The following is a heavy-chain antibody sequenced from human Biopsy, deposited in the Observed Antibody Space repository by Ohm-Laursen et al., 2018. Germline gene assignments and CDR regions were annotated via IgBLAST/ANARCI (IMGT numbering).Heavy chain of an antibody. D-gene: IGHD3-22*01. Sequence: ASVKVSCKVSGFIFTSYGLSWVRQAPGQGLEWMGWISSSNDNTNYAQKFQGRVTMTADTSTSTAYMELRSLRSDDTVVYYCARDFFDSSGYFYYYNGVDLWGQGTTVTVSS. CDR2: ISSSNDNT. V-gene: IGHV1-18*01. CDR3: ARDFFDSSGYFYYYNGVDL. CDR1: GFIFTSYG. J-gene: IGHJ6*02.